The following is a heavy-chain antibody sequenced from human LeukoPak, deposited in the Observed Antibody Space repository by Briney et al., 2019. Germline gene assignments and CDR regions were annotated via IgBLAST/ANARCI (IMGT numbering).Heavy chain of an antibody. V-gene: IGHV4-38-2*01. CDR2: IYHSGST. D-gene: IGHD6-6*01. J-gene: IGHJ4*02. Sequence: PSETLSLTCDVYGYPVSSGYYWGWIRQPPGKGLEWIGSIYHSGSTYYKPSLKSRVTISVDTSRHQFSLKLSSVTAADTAVYYCAIDSSSSSSYFDYWGQGTLVAVSS. CDR3: AIDSSSSSSYFDY. CDR1: GYPVSSGYY.